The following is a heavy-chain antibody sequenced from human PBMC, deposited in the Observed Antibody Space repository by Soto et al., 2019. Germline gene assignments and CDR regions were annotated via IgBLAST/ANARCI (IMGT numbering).Heavy chain of an antibody. CDR2: INPNSGDT. CDR3: ARTALAAAGPGYYYYGMDV. CDR1: GYTFTGYY. V-gene: IGHV1-2*04. D-gene: IGHD6-13*01. Sequence: GASVKVSCKASGYTFTGYYMHWVRQAPGQGLEWMGWINPNSGDTNYAQKFQGWVTMTRDTSISTAYMELSRLRYDDTAVYYCARTALAAAGPGYYYYGMDVWGQGTTVTVSS. J-gene: IGHJ6*02.